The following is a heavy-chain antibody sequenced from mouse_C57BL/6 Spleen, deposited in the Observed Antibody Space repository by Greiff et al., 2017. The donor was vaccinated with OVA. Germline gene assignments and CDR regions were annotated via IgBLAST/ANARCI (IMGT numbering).Heavy chain of an antibody. J-gene: IGHJ4*01. CDR3: ARSGTAQGVRGSGAMDY. CDR1: GYTFTSYG. CDR2: IYPRSGNT. Sequence: QVQLKESGAELARPGASVKLSCKASGYTFTSYGISWVKQRTGQGLEWIGEIYPRSGNTYYNEKFKGKATLTADKSSSTAYMELRSLTSEDSAVYFCARSGTAQGVRGSGAMDYWGQGTSVTVSS. V-gene: IGHV1-81*01. D-gene: IGHD3-2*02.